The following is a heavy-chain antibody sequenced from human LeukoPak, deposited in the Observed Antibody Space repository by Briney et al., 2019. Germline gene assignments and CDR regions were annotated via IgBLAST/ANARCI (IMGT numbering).Heavy chain of an antibody. CDR2: INSDGSST. CDR1: GFTFSSYW. Sequence: GSLRLSCAASGFTFSSYWMHWVRPAPGKGLVWVSRINSDGSSTSYADSVKGRFTISRDNSKNSLYLQMNSLRADDTAVYYCVKIAPDLPWGQGTLVTVS. J-gene: IGHJ5*02. CDR3: VKIAPDLP. V-gene: IGHV3-74*01. D-gene: IGHD2-21*01.